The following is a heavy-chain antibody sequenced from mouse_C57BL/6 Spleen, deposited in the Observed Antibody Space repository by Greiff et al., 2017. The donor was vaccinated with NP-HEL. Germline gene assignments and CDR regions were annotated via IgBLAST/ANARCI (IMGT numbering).Heavy chain of an antibody. CDR1: GYTFTSYG. D-gene: IGHD1-1*01. Sequence: QVQLKESGAELARPGASVKLSCKASGYTFTSYGISWVKQRTGQGLEWIGEIYPRSGNTYYNEKFKGKATLTADKSSSTAYMELRSLTSEDSAVYFCARRYYYGSSSGYFDYWGQGTTLTVSS. CDR2: IYPRSGNT. J-gene: IGHJ2*01. CDR3: ARRYYYGSSSGYFDY. V-gene: IGHV1-81*01.